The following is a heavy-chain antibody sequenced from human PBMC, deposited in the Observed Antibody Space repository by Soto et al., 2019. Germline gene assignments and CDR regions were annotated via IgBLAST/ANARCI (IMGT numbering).Heavy chain of an antibody. Sequence: HVELVQSGADVKKPGASVTISCKASGYTFTDYALHWVRQAPGQRLEWMGWMNAGVGNTLYSQQFQGRITITRDTSASTAYMELNSLKSEDTAIYYCARDTGYTFGSLNYWGPGTLVTVSS. CDR1: GYTFTDYA. V-gene: IGHV1-3*01. CDR2: MNAGVGNT. D-gene: IGHD5-18*01. CDR3: ARDTGYTFGSLNY. J-gene: IGHJ4*02.